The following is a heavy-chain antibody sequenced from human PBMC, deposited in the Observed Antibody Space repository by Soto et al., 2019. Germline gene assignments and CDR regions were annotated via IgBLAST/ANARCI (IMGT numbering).Heavy chain of an antibody. CDR3: ARDLEINYYYGSGSYSYFDY. J-gene: IGHJ4*02. D-gene: IGHD3-10*01. CDR2: INPSGGST. V-gene: IGHV1-46*01. Sequence: ASVKVSCKASGYTFTSYYMHWVRQAPGQGLEWVGIINPSGGSTSYAQKFQGRVTMTRDTSTSTVYMELSSLRSEDTAVYYCARDLEINYYYGSGSYSYFDYWGQGTLVTVSS. CDR1: GYTFTSYY.